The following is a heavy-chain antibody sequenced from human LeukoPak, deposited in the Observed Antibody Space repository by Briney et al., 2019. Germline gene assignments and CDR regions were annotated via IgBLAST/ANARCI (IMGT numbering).Heavy chain of an antibody. CDR1: GGTFRGYA. CDR3: AAVGIAANWFDP. J-gene: IGHJ5*02. V-gene: IGHV1-69*13. CDR2: IIPIFGSA. Sequence: SVKVSCKASGGTFRGYAITWVRQAPGQGLEWMGGIIPIFGSANYAQKFQGRVTITADESTSTAYMELSSLRSEDTAVYYCAAVGIAANWFDPWGQGTLVTVSS. D-gene: IGHD6-13*01.